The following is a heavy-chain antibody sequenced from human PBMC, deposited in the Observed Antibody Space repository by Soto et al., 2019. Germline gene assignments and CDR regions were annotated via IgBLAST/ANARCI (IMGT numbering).Heavy chain of an antibody. J-gene: IGHJ4*02. CDR1: GFPFTTYG. D-gene: IGHD3-10*01. V-gene: IGHV3-30*03. CDR3: VGGQYYLDC. Sequence: QVQLVESGGGVVQPGRSLRLSCAASGFPFTTYGMHWVREGPGKGLEWVAVISYDGSNRYYADSVKGRFTISRDNSKNTLYLQMNDLRPEDTALYYCVGGQYYLDCRGQGTLVTVSS. CDR2: ISYDGSNR.